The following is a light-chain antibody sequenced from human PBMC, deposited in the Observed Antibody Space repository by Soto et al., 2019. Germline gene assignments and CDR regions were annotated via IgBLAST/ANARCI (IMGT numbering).Light chain of an antibody. CDR1: SSDVGRYNY. Sequence: QSVLTQPPSESGSQGQSVTISCTGTSSDVGRYNYVSWYQQHPGKAPKLMIYEVSKRPSGVPDRFSGSKSGNTASLTVSGLQAEDEADYYCSSYAGRNKYVFGTGTKLTVL. CDR2: EVS. J-gene: IGLJ1*01. CDR3: SSYAGRNKYV. V-gene: IGLV2-8*01.